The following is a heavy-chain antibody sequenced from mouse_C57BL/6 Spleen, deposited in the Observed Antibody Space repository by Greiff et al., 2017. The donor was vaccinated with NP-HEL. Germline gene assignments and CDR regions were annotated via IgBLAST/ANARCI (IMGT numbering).Heavy chain of an antibody. Sequence: QVQLQQPGAELVKPGASVKLSCKASGYTFTSYWMHWVKQRPGQGLEWIGMIHPNSGSTNYNEKFKSKATLTVDKSSSTAYMQLSSLTSEDSAVYYCARGGYYDYYYYAMDYWGQGTSVTVSS. CDR3: ARGGYYDYYYYAMDY. D-gene: IGHD2-4*01. J-gene: IGHJ4*01. V-gene: IGHV1-64*01. CDR1: GYTFTSYW. CDR2: IHPNSGST.